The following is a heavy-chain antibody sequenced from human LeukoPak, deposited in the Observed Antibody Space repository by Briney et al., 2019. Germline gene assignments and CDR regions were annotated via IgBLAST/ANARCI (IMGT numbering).Heavy chain of an antibody. CDR3: AKDRDTAMVYYYYYYMDV. CDR1: GFTFSSYG. CDR2: IRYDGSNK. V-gene: IGHV3-30*02. D-gene: IGHD5-18*01. Sequence: GGSLGLSCAASGFTFSSYGMHWVRQAPGKGLEWVAFIRYDGSNKYYADSVKGRFTISRDNSKNTLYLQMNSLRAEDTAVYYCAKDRDTAMVYYYYYYMDVWGKGTTVTVSS. J-gene: IGHJ6*03.